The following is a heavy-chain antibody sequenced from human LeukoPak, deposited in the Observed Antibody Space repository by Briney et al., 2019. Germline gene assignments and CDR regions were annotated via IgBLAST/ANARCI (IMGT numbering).Heavy chain of an antibody. CDR1: GFTVSSNY. Sequence: PGGSLTLSCAASGFTVSSNYMSWVRQAPGKGLEWVPVTYSGGSTYYADSVKGRFTISRDNSKNTVYLQMNNLRAEDTAVYYCARDSGWNYVDLEYWGQGTLVTVSS. CDR3: ARDSGWNYVDLEY. J-gene: IGHJ4*02. D-gene: IGHD1-7*01. CDR2: TYSGGST. V-gene: IGHV3-66*01.